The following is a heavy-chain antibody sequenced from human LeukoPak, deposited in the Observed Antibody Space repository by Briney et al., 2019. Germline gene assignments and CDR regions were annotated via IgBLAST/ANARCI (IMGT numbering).Heavy chain of an antibody. Sequence: GESLKISCKGSGYSFTSYWIGWVRQMPGKGLEWMGIIYPGDSDTRYSPSFQGQVTISADKSISTAYLQWSSLKASDTAMYYCARHLVAAAGMTYGMDVWGQGTTVTVSS. V-gene: IGHV5-51*01. CDR2: IYPGDSDT. CDR3: ARHLVAAAGMTYGMDV. CDR1: GYSFTSYW. J-gene: IGHJ6*02. D-gene: IGHD6-13*01.